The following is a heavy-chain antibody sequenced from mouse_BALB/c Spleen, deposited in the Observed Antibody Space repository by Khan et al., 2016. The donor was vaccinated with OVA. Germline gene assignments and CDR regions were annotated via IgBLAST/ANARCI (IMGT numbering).Heavy chain of an antibody. V-gene: IGHV3-2*02. CDR3: AGRYYYGHWYFDV. D-gene: IGHD1-1*01. Sequence: EVQLQESGPGLVKPSQSLSLTCTVTGYSITSDYAWNWIRQFPGNKLEWMGYISYSGSTGYNPSIKSRLSITRDTSNNQFFLQLNSVTTEDTAAYYCAGRYYYGHWYFDVWGAGTTVTVSS. CDR2: ISYSGST. CDR1: GYSITSDYA. J-gene: IGHJ1*01.